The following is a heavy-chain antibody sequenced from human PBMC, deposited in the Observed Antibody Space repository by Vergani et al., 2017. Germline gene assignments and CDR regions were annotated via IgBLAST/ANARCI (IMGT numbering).Heavy chain of an antibody. CDR3: AKARDPNCKGGNCYSYYYGLDL. CDR2: ISGSGGNT. V-gene: IGHV3-23*01. CDR1: GFTFSSYA. Sequence: EVQLLESGGGLVQPGGSLRLSCGASGFTFSSYAMTWVRQAPGKGLEWVSAISGSGGNTFYTDSVKGRFAISRDNSKDTLYLQMNSLRVEDTAIYYCAKARDPNCKGGNCYSYYYGLDLWGQGTTVTVS. D-gene: IGHD2-15*01. J-gene: IGHJ6*02.